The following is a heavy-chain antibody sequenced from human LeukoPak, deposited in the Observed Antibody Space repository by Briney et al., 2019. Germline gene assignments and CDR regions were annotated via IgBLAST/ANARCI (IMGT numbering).Heavy chain of an antibody. CDR3: ARDLRGDSTFDY. CDR1: GGSISSGSYY. Sequence: SQTLSLTCTVSGGSISSGSYYWSWIRQPAGKGLEWIGRIYTSGSTNYNPSLKSRVTISVDTSKNQFSLKLSSVTAADTAVYYCARDLRGDSTFDYWGQGTLVTVSS. CDR2: IYTSGST. V-gene: IGHV4-61*02. D-gene: IGHD3-16*01. J-gene: IGHJ4*02.